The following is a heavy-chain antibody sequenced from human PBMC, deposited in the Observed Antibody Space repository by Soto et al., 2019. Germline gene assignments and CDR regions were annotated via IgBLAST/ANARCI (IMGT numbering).Heavy chain of an antibody. J-gene: IGHJ3*02. D-gene: IGHD6-6*01. CDR1: GFSLSTSGMR. V-gene: IGHV2-70*04. Sequence: GPTLVNPTQTLTLTCTFSGFSLSTSGMRVSWIRQPPGKALEWLARIDWDDDKFYSTSLKTRLTISKDTSKNQVVLTVTNMDPVDTATYYCARMRGGVAARGSDAFDIWGQGTMVTVSS. CDR2: IDWDDDK. CDR3: ARMRGGVAARGSDAFDI.